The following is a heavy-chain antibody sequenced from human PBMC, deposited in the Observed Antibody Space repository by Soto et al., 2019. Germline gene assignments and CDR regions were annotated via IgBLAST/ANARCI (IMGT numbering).Heavy chain of an antibody. D-gene: IGHD6-25*01. J-gene: IGHJ6*02. CDR3: AKDLGGFGMDV. CDR2: ISYDGSNK. Sequence: QVQLVESGGGVVQPGRSLRLSCAASGFTFSSYGMHWVRQAPGKGLEWVAVISYDGSNKYYADSVKGRFTISRDNSKNTLYLQMNGLRAEDTAVYYCAKDLGGFGMDVWGQGTTVTVSS. V-gene: IGHV3-30*18. CDR1: GFTFSSYG.